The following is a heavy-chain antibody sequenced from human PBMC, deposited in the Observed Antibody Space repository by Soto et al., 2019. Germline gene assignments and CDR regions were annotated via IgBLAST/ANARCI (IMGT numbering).Heavy chain of an antibody. V-gene: IGHV4-39*01. Sequence: QLQLQESGPGLVKPSETLSLTCTVSGASISSSTYYWGWIRQPPGKGLEWIGSIYNSESTYYNPSPTGRVPLSVDTSKNQFSLKVGSVTAAEPGVYHCAAITIFGVVPNYFAYWGQGTLVTVSS. CDR1: GASISSSTYY. CDR3: AAITIFGVVPNYFAY. D-gene: IGHD3-3*01. J-gene: IGHJ4*02. CDR2: IYNSEST.